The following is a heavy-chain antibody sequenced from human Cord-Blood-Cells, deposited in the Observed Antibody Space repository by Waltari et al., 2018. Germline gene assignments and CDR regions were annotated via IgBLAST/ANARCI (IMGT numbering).Heavy chain of an antibody. CDR3: ARDFGSVGACDI. CDR1: GGPLTSSNW. D-gene: IGHD2-15*01. Sequence: QVQLQESGPGLVKPSGTLSLTCALLGGPLTSSNWWSWVRQPPGKGLEWIGGIYHSGSTNYNPTLKSRVTISVDKSKKQFSRKLSSVTAADAAVYYCARDFGSVGACDIWGQGTMVTVSS. J-gene: IGHJ3*02. V-gene: IGHV4-4*02. CDR2: IYHSGST.